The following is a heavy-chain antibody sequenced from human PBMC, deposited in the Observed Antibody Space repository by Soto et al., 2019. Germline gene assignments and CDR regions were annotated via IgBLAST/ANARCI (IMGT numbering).Heavy chain of an antibody. CDR1: GCTFSSYE. Sequence: GGTLRLSCAVSGCTFSSYEINWVRQAPGKGLEWDSYISSSGSTIYYADSVKGRFTISRDNAKNSLYLQMNSLRAEDTAVYYCARSPFYFDYWGQGTLVTVS. CDR3: ARSPFYFDY. J-gene: IGHJ4*02. CDR2: ISSSGSTI. V-gene: IGHV3-48*03.